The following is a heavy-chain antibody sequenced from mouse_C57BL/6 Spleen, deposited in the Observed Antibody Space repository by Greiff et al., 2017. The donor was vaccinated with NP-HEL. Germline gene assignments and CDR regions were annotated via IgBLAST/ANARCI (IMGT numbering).Heavy chain of an antibody. CDR3: AREGDDYYGSSYPFDY. J-gene: IGHJ2*01. D-gene: IGHD1-1*01. V-gene: IGHV1-58*01. Sequence: EVQGVESGAELVRPGSSVKMSCKTSGYTFTSYGLNWVKQRPGQGLEWIGYIYIGNGYTEYNEKFKGKATLTSDTSSSTAYMQLSSLTSEDSAIYFCAREGDDYYGSSYPFDYWGQGTTLTVSS. CDR2: IYIGNGYT. CDR1: GYTFTSYG.